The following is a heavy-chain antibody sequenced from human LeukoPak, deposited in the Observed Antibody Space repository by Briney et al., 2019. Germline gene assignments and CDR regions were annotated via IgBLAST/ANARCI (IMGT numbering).Heavy chain of an antibody. D-gene: IGHD3-3*01. Sequence: GGSLRLSCAASGFTFSSYAMSWVRRAPGKGLEWVSAISGSGGSTYYADSVKGRFTISRDNSKNTLYLQMNSLGAEDTAVYYCAKLPAYDFWSGTGDWFDPWGQGTLVSVSS. J-gene: IGHJ5*02. CDR1: GFTFSSYA. V-gene: IGHV3-23*01. CDR2: ISGSGGST. CDR3: AKLPAYDFWSGTGDWFDP.